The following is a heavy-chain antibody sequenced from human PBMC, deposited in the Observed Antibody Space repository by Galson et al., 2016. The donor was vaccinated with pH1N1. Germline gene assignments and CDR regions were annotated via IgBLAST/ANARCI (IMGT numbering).Heavy chain of an antibody. V-gene: IGHV1-2*02. Sequence: SVKVSCKASGYTFTGHYLHWVRQAPGRGLEWMGWINPNSGGTNYAQRFQGRVTMTRDTSISTAYMELSRLTSDDTAVYYCTRVGRLRSDFDPWGQGTLVTVSS. CDR2: INPNSGGT. D-gene: IGHD3-16*01. CDR1: GYTFTGHY. J-gene: IGHJ5*02. CDR3: TRVGRLRSDFDP.